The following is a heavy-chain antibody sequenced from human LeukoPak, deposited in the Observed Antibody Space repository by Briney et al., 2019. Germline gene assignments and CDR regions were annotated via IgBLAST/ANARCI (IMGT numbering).Heavy chain of an antibody. CDR3: AKERNLEIAVAGTIFDY. D-gene: IGHD6-19*01. CDR1: GFTFSTYS. Sequence: GGSLRLSCAASGFTFSTYSMNWVRQAPGKGLEWVSVIYSGGDTYYADSVKGRFTISRDNSKNMIYLEMSSLKAEDTAVYYCAKERNLEIAVAGTIFDYWGQGTLVTVSS. J-gene: IGHJ4*02. CDR2: IYSGGDT. V-gene: IGHV3-66*01.